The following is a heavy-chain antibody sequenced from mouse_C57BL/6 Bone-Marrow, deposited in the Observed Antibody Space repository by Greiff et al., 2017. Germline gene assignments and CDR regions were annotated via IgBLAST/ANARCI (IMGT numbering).Heavy chain of an antibody. J-gene: IGHJ2*01. CDR1: GFTFSSYA. CDR3: AGTRHYFDY. Sequence: EVHLVESGGGLVKPGGSLKLSCAASGFTFSSYAMSWVRQTPEKRLEWVATISDGGSYTYYPDNVKGRFTISRDNAKNNLYLQMSHLKSEDTAMYYCAGTRHYFDYWGQGTTLTVSS. V-gene: IGHV5-4*01. CDR2: ISDGGSYT.